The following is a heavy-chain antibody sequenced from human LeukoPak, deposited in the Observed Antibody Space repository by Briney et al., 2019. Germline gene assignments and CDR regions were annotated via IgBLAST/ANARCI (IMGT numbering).Heavy chain of an antibody. CDR3: AREEQQLDNYYYYGMDV. V-gene: IGHV3-7*01. J-gene: IGHJ6*02. CDR1: GFSFSSYW. Sequence: GGSLKLSCAASGFSFSSYWMSWVRQAPGKGLEWVANIKQDGSNKYYADSAKGRFTISRDNSKNTLYLQMNSLRAEDTAVYYCAREEQQLDNYYYYGMDVWGQGTTVTVS. D-gene: IGHD6-13*01. CDR2: IKQDGSNK.